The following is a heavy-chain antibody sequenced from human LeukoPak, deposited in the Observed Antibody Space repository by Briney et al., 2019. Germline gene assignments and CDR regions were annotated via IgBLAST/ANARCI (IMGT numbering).Heavy chain of an antibody. J-gene: IGHJ6*02. CDR3: ARGGVTMVRGVPYYFYYGMDV. CDR2: ISTYNGNT. Sequence: ASVKVSCKASGYTFTSYGISWVRQAPGQGLEWTGWISTYNGNTNYAQNLQGRVTMSTDRSTSTAYMELRSLRSDDTAVYYCARGGVTMVRGVPYYFYYGMDVWGQGTTVTVSS. CDR1: GYTFTSYG. V-gene: IGHV1-18*01. D-gene: IGHD3-10*01.